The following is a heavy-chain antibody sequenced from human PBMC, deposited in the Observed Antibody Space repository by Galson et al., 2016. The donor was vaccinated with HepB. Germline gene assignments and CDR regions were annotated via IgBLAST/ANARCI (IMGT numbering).Heavy chain of an antibody. D-gene: IGHD1-26*01. Sequence: SLRLSCAASGFTFSTYAMPWVRQAPGKGLEWVATISGSGGSIYYADPVKGRFTISRDNSKNTLFLQMKRLRDEDTALYYCAKYRSATYYTDYFEYWGQGTQVTVSS. CDR1: GFTFSTYA. CDR2: ISGSGGSI. J-gene: IGHJ4*02. CDR3: AKYRSATYYTDYFEY. V-gene: IGHV3-23*01.